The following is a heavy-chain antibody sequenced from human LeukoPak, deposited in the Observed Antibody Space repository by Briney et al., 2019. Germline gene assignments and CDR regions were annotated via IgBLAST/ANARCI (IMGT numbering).Heavy chain of an antibody. CDR2: IRGNGET. D-gene: IGHD3-16*01. Sequence: GGSLRLSCAASGLSFSSIAMSWVRQGPARGLEWVSSIRGNGETFYEDSVKGRFTLSSDSSRNTVYFQLNNLRVEDTAIYYCAKASWVSSTDAVRWGQGTLVTVSS. CDR1: GLSFSSIA. CDR3: AKASWVSSTDAVR. V-gene: IGHV3-23*01. J-gene: IGHJ4*02.